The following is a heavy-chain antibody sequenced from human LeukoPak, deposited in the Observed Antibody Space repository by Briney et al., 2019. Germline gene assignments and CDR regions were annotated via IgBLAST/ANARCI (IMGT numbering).Heavy chain of an antibody. Sequence: ASVKVSCKASGYTFPSYFMHWVRQAPGQGLEWMGIINPTGGSTTYAQKFQGRVTMTRDTSTSTVYMELSSLRSDDTAVYYCARTAARRFDYWGQGTLVTISS. V-gene: IGHV1-46*01. CDR1: GYTFPSYF. D-gene: IGHD6-6*01. J-gene: IGHJ4*02. CDR2: INPTGGST. CDR3: ARTAARRFDY.